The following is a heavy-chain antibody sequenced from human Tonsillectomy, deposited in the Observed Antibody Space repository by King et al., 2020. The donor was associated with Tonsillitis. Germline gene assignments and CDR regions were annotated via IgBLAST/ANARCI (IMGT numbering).Heavy chain of an antibody. CDR2: IYYSGRI. J-gene: IGHJ5*02. V-gene: IGHV4-59*08. CDR1: GGSISSYY. CDR3: ARWGFDYDFWKNWSDP. Sequence: VQLQESGPGLVKPSETLSLTCTVSGGSISSYYWSWIRQPPGKGLEWIGYIYYSGRINYNPSLKSRVTISVDTSKNQFSLKLTSVTATDTAVYYCARWGFDYDFWKNWSDPWGQGTLVTVSS. D-gene: IGHD3-3*01.